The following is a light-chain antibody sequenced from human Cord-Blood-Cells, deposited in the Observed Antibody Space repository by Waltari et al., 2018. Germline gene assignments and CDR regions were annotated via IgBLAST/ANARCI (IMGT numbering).Light chain of an antibody. CDR3: QAWDSSTVV. Sequence: SYELTQPPSVSVSPGQTASITCSGDKLGDKYACWYQQKPGQSPVLVICEDSKRPSGIPGRVSGSNAGNTATLTISGTQAMDEADYYCQAWDSSTVVFGGGTKLTVL. J-gene: IGLJ2*01. V-gene: IGLV3-1*01. CDR1: KLGDKY. CDR2: EDS.